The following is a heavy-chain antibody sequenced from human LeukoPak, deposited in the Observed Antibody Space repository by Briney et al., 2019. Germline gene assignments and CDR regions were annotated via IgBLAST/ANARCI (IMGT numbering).Heavy chain of an antibody. D-gene: IGHD3-10*01. J-gene: IGHJ5*02. CDR2: INAGNGNT. CDR1: GYTFTSYA. CDR3: AREKGFGELLSNWFDP. Sequence: ASVNVSCKASGYTFTSYAMHWVRQAPGQRLEWMGWINAGNGNTKYSQKFQGRVTITRDTSASTAYMELSSLRSEDTAVYYCAREKGFGELLSNWFDPWGQGTLVTVSS. V-gene: IGHV1-3*01.